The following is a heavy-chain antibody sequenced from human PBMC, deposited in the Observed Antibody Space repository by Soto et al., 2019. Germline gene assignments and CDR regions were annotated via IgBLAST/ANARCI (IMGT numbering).Heavy chain of an antibody. Sequence: GXSVKVSCKASGYTFTSYGISWVRQAPGQGLEWMGWISAYNGNTNYAQKLQGRVTMTTDTSTSTAYMELRSLRSDDTAVYYCARDYDILTGHRTDYWGQGTLVTVSS. D-gene: IGHD3-9*01. J-gene: IGHJ4*02. CDR3: ARDYDILTGHRTDY. V-gene: IGHV1-18*01. CDR1: GYTFTSYG. CDR2: ISAYNGNT.